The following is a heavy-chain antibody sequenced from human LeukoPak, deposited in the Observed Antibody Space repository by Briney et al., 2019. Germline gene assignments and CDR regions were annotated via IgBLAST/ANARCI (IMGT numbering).Heavy chain of an antibody. Sequence: ASVKVSCKASGYTFADYYMQWVRQAPGQGLEWMGWINPNSGGTNYAQKFQGRVTMTRDTSISTAYMELSSLRSDDSAVYYCARGVSGAYYYYYMDVWGKGATVTVSS. V-gene: IGHV1-2*02. D-gene: IGHD1-26*01. CDR3: ARGVSGAYYYYYMDV. CDR1: GYTFADYY. J-gene: IGHJ6*03. CDR2: INPNSGGT.